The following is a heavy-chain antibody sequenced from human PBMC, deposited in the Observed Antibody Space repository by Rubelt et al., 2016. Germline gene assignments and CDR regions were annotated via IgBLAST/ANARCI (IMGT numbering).Heavy chain of an antibody. CDR3: ASSQWLSLEY. D-gene: IGHD3-22*01. Sequence: GSTNYNPSLKSRVTISVDTSKNQFSLKLSSVTAADTAVYYCASSQWLSLEYWGQGTLVTVSS. J-gene: IGHJ4*02. CDR2: GST. V-gene: IGHV4-4*09.